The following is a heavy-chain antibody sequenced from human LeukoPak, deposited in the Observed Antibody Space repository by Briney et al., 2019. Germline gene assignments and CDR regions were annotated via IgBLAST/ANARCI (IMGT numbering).Heavy chain of an antibody. D-gene: IGHD3-16*02. Sequence: PGGSLRLSCAASGFTFSSYGMHWVRQAPGKGLEWVAVISYDGSNKYYADSVKGRFTISRDNSKNTLYLQMNSLRAEDTAVYYCARNHRIMITFGGVIVPDAFDIWGQGTMVTVSS. V-gene: IGHV3-30*03. CDR3: ARNHRIMITFGGVIVPDAFDI. CDR1: GFTFSSYG. J-gene: IGHJ3*02. CDR2: ISYDGSNK.